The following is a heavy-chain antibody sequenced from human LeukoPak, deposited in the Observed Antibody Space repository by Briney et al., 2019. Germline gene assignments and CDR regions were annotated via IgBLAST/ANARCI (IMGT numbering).Heavy chain of an antibody. Sequence: GGSLRLSCAASGSAFSTSGMNWVRQAPGKGLEWVSYISSSSNFISYGDSMRGRFTISRDNAQNSLYLQMNSLRAEDTAVYYCARETWGYDWNYYYMDVWGKGTTVTISS. J-gene: IGHJ6*03. CDR3: ARETWGYDWNYYYMDV. CDR2: ISSSSNFI. D-gene: IGHD5-12*01. V-gene: IGHV3-21*01. CDR1: GSAFSTSG.